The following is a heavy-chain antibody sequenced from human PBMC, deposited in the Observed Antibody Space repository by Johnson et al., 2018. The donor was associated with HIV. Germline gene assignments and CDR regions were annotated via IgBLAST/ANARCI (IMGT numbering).Heavy chain of an antibody. J-gene: IGHJ3*02. D-gene: IGHD2-21*01. CDR2: ISYDGSNK. Sequence: QVQLVESGGGVVQPGRSLRLSCAASGFTFSSYGMHWVRQAPGKGLEWVAVISYDGSNKYYADSVKGRFTISRDNSKNTLYLQMNSLRAEDTAGYYCARDLEHILTYAFDIWGQGTMVTVSS. CDR3: ARDLEHILTYAFDI. CDR1: GFTFSSYG. V-gene: IGHV3-30*03.